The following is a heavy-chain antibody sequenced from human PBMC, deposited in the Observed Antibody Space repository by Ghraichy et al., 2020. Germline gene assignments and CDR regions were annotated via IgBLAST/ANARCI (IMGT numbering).Heavy chain of an antibody. V-gene: IGHV4-59*08. D-gene: IGHD1-1*01. CDR1: GGSISSNY. CDR2: IYYSGST. CDR3: ARLGDTWKEDF. J-gene: IGHJ4*02. Sequence: SETLSLTCTVSGGSISSNYWSWIRQPPGKGLEWIGYIYYSGSTNYNPSLRSRVTISIDTSKSQFSLKLSSVTAADTAVYYCARLGDTWKEDFWGQGTLVTASS.